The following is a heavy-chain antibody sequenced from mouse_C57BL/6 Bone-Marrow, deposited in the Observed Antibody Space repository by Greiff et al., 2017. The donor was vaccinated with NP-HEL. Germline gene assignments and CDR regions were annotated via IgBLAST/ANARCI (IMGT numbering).Heavy chain of an antibody. J-gene: IGHJ4*01. V-gene: IGHV1-80*01. CDR2: IYPGDGDT. CDR1: GYAFSSYW. Sequence: QVQLQQSGAELVKPGASVNISCKASGYAFSSYWMNWVKERPGKGLEWIGQIYPGDGDTKYNGKFKGKATLTADKSSSTAYMQVSSLTSEDSAVYFCARGDYGSSRFGYAMDYWGQGTSVTVSS. CDR3: ARGDYGSSRFGYAMDY. D-gene: IGHD1-1*01.